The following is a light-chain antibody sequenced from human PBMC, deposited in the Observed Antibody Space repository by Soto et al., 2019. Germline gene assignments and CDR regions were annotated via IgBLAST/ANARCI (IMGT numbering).Light chain of an antibody. CDR1: SSDVGDYNY. CDR2: DVS. CDR3: TSYTGSSTLLYV. J-gene: IGLJ1*01. V-gene: IGLV2-14*01. Sequence: QSALTQPASVSGSPGQSITISCTGTSSDVGDYNYVSWYQQHPGKAPKLMIYDVSNRPSGVSNRFSGSKSDNTASLTISGLQAEDEADYYCTSYTGSSTLLYVFGTGTKLTVL.